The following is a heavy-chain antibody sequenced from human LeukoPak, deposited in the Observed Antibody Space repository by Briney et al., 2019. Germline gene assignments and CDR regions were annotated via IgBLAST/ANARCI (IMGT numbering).Heavy chain of an antibody. Sequence: GGSLRLSCVASGFTFSTYNMNWVRQAPGKGLHWVSFIDACGDYIQYADSLKGRFTISRDNAQNSLFLEVSGLRVEDTAVYYCARDKGLALRAYDVWGQGTMVTVSS. V-gene: IGHV3-21*06. D-gene: IGHD3/OR15-3a*01. CDR1: GFTFSTYN. CDR3: ARDKGLALRAYDV. J-gene: IGHJ3*01. CDR2: IDACGDYI.